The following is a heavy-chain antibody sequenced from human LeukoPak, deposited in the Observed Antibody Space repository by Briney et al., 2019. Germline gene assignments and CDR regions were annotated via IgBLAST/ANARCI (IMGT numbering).Heavy chain of an antibody. J-gene: IGHJ4*02. CDR1: GFTFSSYG. CDR2: IWYDGSNK. Sequence: GGSLRLSCAASGFTFSSYGMHWVRQAPGKGLEWVAVIWYDGSNKYYADSVKGRFTISRDNSKNTLYLQVNSLRAEDTAVYYCARDRAAMVPYEYYFDYWGQGTLVTVSS. V-gene: IGHV3-33*01. CDR3: ARDRAAMVPYEYYFDY. D-gene: IGHD5-18*01.